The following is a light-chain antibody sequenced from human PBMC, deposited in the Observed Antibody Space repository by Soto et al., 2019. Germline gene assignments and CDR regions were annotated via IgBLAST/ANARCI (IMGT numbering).Light chain of an antibody. V-gene: IGLV2-11*01. CDR3: CSFAGSRALYV. Sequence: QSVLTQPPSLSGFPGQSVTISCTGTNSDVGGHNYVSWYQQHPGKAPKLMIFDVNYRPSGVPDRFSGSKSDNTASLTISGLQAEDEADYYCCSFAGSRALYVFGSGTKVTVL. J-gene: IGLJ1*01. CDR1: NSDVGGHNY. CDR2: DVN.